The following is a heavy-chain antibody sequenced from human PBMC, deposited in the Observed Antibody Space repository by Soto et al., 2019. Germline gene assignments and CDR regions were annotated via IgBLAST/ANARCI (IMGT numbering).Heavy chain of an antibody. CDR2: ISGNGGAT. Sequence: GGSLRLSCSASGFTFNSFAMHWVRQAPGKGLEYVSGISGNGGATYYADSAKGRFTISRDNSKNTLYFQMSSLGADDMAVYYCVKGRKAAGNTLKAVGMDVWGQGTTVTVS. CDR1: GFTFNSFA. J-gene: IGHJ6*02. D-gene: IGHD6-13*01. V-gene: IGHV3-64*05. CDR3: VKGRKAAGNTLKAVGMDV.